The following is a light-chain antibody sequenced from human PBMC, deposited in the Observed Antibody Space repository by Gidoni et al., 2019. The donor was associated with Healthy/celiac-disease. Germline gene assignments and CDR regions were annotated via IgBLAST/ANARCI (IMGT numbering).Light chain of an antibody. CDR1: QSLVHSDGNTY. Sequence: DVVMTQSPLSLPVTLGQPASISCRSSQSLVHSDGNTYLNWFQQRPGQSPRRLIYKVSNRDSGVPDRFSGSGSGTDFTLKISRVEAEDVGVYYCMQGTHWPPVLFTFGPGTKVDIK. V-gene: IGKV2-30*02. CDR2: KVS. CDR3: MQGTHWPPVLFT. J-gene: IGKJ3*01.